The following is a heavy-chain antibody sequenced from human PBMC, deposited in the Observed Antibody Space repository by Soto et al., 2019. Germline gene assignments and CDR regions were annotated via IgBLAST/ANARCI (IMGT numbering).Heavy chain of an antibody. CDR2: IRGFSPYT. Sequence: GGSLRLSCVASGFTFRSYTMNWVRQAPGKGLEWVSAIRGFSPYTFYADSVKGRFTISRDNAKNSLYLHMNSLRAGDTAVYYCARVFRYNYDPGAFDVWGHGTMVTVS. CDR3: ARVFRYNYDPGAFDV. V-gene: IGHV3-21*01. CDR1: GFTFRSYT. D-gene: IGHD5-18*01. J-gene: IGHJ3*01.